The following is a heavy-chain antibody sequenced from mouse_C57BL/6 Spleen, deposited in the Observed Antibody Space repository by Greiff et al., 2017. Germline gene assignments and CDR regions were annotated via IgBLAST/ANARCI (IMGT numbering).Heavy chain of an antibody. J-gene: IGHJ4*01. D-gene: IGHD2-5*01. CDR3: ARGKDYSNYDYAMDY. CDR2: IDPSDSYT. Sequence: QVQLQQPGAELVMPGASVKLSCKASGYTFTSYWMHWVKQRPGQGLEWIGEIDPSDSYTNYNQKFKGKSTLTVDKSSSTAYMQLSSLTSEDSAVYYCARGKDYSNYDYAMDYWGQGTSVTVSS. CDR1: GYTFTSYW. V-gene: IGHV1-69*01.